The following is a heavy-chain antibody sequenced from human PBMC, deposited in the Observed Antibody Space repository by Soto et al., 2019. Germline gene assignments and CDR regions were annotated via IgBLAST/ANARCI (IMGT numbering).Heavy chain of an antibody. CDR3: ARATYYDFWSGSAKRGGDAFDI. CDR1: GGSISSSSYY. CDR2: IYYSGST. D-gene: IGHD3-3*01. Sequence: TKTLSLTCTVSGGSISSSSYYWFWIRHSPGKGLEWIGSIYYSGSTYYNPSLKSRVTISVDTSKNQFSLKLSSVTAADTAVYYCARATYYDFWSGSAKRGGDAFDIWGQGTMVTVSS. J-gene: IGHJ3*02. V-gene: IGHV4-39*01.